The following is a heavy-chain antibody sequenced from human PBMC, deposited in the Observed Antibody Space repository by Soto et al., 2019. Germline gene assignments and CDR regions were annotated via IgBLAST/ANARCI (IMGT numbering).Heavy chain of an antibody. CDR3: GSGPSTTWIDN. V-gene: IGHV4-39*01. Sequence: QLQVQESGPGQVKPSQTLSRTCTVSGGSITSHHYYWGWIRQPPGKGLEWIGSIYSGGNTYYNPSLRSRLTIFVDTAKNLISLKLNSVTAADSAIYYCGSGPSTTWIDNWGLGTQVSVSS. CDR1: GGSITSHHYY. CDR2: IYSGGNT. J-gene: IGHJ4*02. D-gene: IGHD2-2*01.